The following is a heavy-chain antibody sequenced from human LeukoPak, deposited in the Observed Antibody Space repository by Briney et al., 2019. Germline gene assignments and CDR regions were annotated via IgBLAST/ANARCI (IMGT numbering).Heavy chain of an antibody. CDR3: ASGKRNSVEDY. CDR2: IRGSGDRT. CDR1: GFTFSSYA. J-gene: IGHJ4*02. Sequence: GGSLRLSCAASGFTFSSYAMTWVRQAPGKGLEWVSSIRGSGDRTYDADSVKGRFTISRDNSKNTLYLQMNSLGAEDTAVYYCASGKRNSVEDYWGQGTLVTVSS. V-gene: IGHV3-23*01. D-gene: IGHD1-14*01.